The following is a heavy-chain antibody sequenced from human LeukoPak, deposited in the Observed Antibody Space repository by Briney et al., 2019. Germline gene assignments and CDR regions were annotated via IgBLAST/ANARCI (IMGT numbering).Heavy chain of an antibody. CDR2: IYPGDSDT. CDR3: ARRALYYYGMDV. CDR1: GYNFTNYW. Sequence: KPGESLKISCKGSGYNFTNYWIGWVRQLPGKGLEWMGIIYPGDSDTRYSPSFQGQVTISADKSISTAYLHWSSLKASDTAIFYCARRALYYYGMDVWGQGTTVTVSS. V-gene: IGHV5-51*01. D-gene: IGHD4/OR15-4a*01. J-gene: IGHJ6*02.